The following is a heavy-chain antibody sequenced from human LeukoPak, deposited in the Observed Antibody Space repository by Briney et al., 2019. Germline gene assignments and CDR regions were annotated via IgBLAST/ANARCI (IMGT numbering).Heavy chain of an antibody. CDR2: IYYSGST. J-gene: IGHJ3*02. V-gene: IGHV4-59*08. CDR1: GGPIRTYY. D-gene: IGHD3-10*01. Sequence: SETLSLTRTVSGGPIRTYYWSWIRQPPGKGLEWIGHIYYSGSTNYNPSLKSRVTISLDTSKNQLSLKLSSVTAADTAVYYCARPMVRGVIDALDIWGQGTMVTISS. CDR3: ARPMVRGVIDALDI.